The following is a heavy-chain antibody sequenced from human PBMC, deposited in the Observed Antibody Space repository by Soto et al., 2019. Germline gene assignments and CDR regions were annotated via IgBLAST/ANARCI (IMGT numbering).Heavy chain of an antibody. CDR2: ITGSGAST. J-gene: IGHJ4*02. D-gene: IGHD1-1*01. CDR3: AKRSVGEGGKYLYDY. CDR1: GFSFSAYA. V-gene: IGHV3-23*01. Sequence: EVQLLQSGGGLVQPGGSLRVSCAVSGFSFSAYAMTWVRQAPGKGLEWVSVITGSGASTYYADSVQGRFTISRDNSKDTLYLQMNSLRAEDTAVYYCAKRSVGEGGKYLYDYWGQGTLVTVSS.